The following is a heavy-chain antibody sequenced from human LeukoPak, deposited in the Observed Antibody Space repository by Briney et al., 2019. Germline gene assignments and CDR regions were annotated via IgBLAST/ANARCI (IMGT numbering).Heavy chain of an antibody. Sequence: SETLSLTCAVYGGSFSGYYWSWIRQPPGKGLEWIGEINHSGSTYYNPSLKSRVTISVDTSKNQFSLKLSSVTAADTAVYYCARRGGYSYGFIDYWGQGTLVTVSS. V-gene: IGHV4-34*01. CDR2: INHSGST. D-gene: IGHD5-18*01. CDR1: GGSFSGYY. J-gene: IGHJ4*02. CDR3: ARRGGYSYGFIDY.